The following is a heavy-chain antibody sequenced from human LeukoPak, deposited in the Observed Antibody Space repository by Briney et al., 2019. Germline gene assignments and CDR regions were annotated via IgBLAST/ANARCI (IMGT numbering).Heavy chain of an antibody. V-gene: IGHV4-34*01. Sequence: KPSETLSLTCAVYGGSFSGYYWSWIRQPPGKGLEWIGEINHSGSTSYNPSLKSRVTISVDTSKNQLSLKLSSVTAADTAVYYCASSSSETEFGFDYWGQGTLVTVSS. D-gene: IGHD6-13*01. CDR1: GGSFSGYY. CDR3: ASSSSETEFGFDY. CDR2: INHSGST. J-gene: IGHJ4*02.